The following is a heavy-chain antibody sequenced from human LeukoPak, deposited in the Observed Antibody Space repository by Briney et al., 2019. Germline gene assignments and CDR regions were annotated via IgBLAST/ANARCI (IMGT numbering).Heavy chain of an antibody. V-gene: IGHV3-30*19. CDR3: ARDPYRDAPDYFDY. J-gene: IGHJ4*02. D-gene: IGHD1-14*01. CDR1: GFTFSNYG. CDR2: ISDDGTFA. Sequence: GGSLRLSCAASGFTFSNYGMHWVRQAPGRALEWVAVISDDGTFALYGDSVRGRFTISRDSSKNTLYLQMNSLRPEDTAVYYCARDPYRDAPDYFDYWGQGTLVTVSS.